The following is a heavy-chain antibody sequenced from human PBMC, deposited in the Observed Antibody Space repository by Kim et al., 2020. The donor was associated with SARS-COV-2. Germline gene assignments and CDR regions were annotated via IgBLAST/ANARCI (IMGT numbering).Heavy chain of an antibody. CDR3: ARGRWSMIVVVIVLHHRYWFDP. CDR2: MNPNSGNT. D-gene: IGHD3-22*01. V-gene: IGHV1-8*01. Sequence: ASVKVSCKASGYTFTSYDINWVRQATGQGLEWMGWMNPNSGNTGYAQKFQGRVTMTRNTSISTAYMELSSLRSEDTAVYYCARGRWSMIVVVIVLHHRYWFDPWGQGTLVTVSS. CDR1: GYTFTSYD. J-gene: IGHJ5*02.